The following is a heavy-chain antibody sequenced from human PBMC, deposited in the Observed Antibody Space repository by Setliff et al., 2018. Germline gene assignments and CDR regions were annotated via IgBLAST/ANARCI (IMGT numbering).Heavy chain of an antibody. CDR1: GGSYSNYY. V-gene: IGHV4-34*01. Sequence: SETLSLTCAVYGGSYSNYYWSWIRQPPGGGLEWLGEVSHSGSSYYNSSLRSRVTISVDTSKSQFSLILRSVTAADTAVYYCARGRMRGSCSGPSCTYDPFDIWGQGTPVTVSS. CDR2: VSHSGSS. CDR3: ARGRMRGSCSGPSCTYDPFDI. J-gene: IGHJ3*02. D-gene: IGHD2-2*01.